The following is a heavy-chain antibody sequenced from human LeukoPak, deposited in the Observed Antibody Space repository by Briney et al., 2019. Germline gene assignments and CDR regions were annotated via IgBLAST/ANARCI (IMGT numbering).Heavy chain of an antibody. V-gene: IGHV4-34*01. Sequence: KASETLSLTCAVYGGSFSGYYWSWIRQPPGKGLEWTGEINHSGSTNYNPSLKSRVTISVDTSKNQFSLKLSSVTAADTAVYYCARGYYYDSSGYPYWGQGTLVTVSS. D-gene: IGHD3-22*01. CDR3: ARGYYYDSSGYPY. J-gene: IGHJ4*02. CDR1: GGSFSGYY. CDR2: INHSGST.